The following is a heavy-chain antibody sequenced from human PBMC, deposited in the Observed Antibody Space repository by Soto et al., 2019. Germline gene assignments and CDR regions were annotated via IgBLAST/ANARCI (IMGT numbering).Heavy chain of an antibody. CDR3: PRGNGYSSSQYMDV. Sequence: EVQLVESGGGLVQPGRSLRLSCAASGFTFDDYAMHWVRQAPGKGLEWVSGISRNSGNMGYEDSVKGRFTISRDSAKNSLDLQMNSLRVEDTALYYCPRGNGYSSSQYMDVWGKGTTVLVSS. D-gene: IGHD4-4*01. J-gene: IGHJ6*03. CDR1: GFTFDDYA. CDR2: ISRNSGNM. V-gene: IGHV3-9*01.